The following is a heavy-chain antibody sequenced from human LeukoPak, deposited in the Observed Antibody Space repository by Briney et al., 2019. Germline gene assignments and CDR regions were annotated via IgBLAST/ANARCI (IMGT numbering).Heavy chain of an antibody. CDR1: GYTFTSYY. D-gene: IGHD1-14*01. CDR2: IIPIFGTA. CDR3: ARSELHYYYYYMDV. V-gene: IGHV1-69*05. Sequence: GASVKVSCKASGYTFTSYYMHWVRQAPGQGLEWMGGIIPIFGTANYAQKFQGRVTITTDESTSTAYMELSSLRSEDTAVYYCARSELHYYYYYMDVWGKGTTVTVSS. J-gene: IGHJ6*03.